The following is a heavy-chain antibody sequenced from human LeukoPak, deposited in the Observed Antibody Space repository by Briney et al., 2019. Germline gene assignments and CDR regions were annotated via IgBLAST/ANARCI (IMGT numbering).Heavy chain of an antibody. CDR3: AKDHAYYYDSSGYYSDY. D-gene: IGHD3-22*01. V-gene: IGHV6-1*01. CDR2: TYYRSKWYN. CDR1: GDSVSSNSTA. J-gene: IGHJ4*02. Sequence: SQTLSLTCAISGDSVSSNSTAWNWIRQSPSRGLEWLGRTYYRSKWYNDYAVSVKSRITINPDTSRNQFSLQLNSVTPEDTAVYYCAKDHAYYYDSSGYYSDYWGQGTLVTVSS.